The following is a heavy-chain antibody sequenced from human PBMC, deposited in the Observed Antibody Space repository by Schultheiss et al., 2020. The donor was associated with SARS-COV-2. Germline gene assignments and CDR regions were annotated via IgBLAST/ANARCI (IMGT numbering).Heavy chain of an antibody. D-gene: IGHD4-17*01. Sequence: SVKVSCKASGYTFTSYGISWVRQPPGQGLEWMGGIIPIFGIANYAQKFQGRGTITAEKSTSTAYMELSSLRSEDTAVYYCARGTPTYYGDYVYAIFDYWGQGTLVTVSS. CDR2: IIPIFGIA. V-gene: IGHV1-69*10. CDR3: ARGTPTYYGDYVYAIFDY. J-gene: IGHJ4*02. CDR1: GYTFTSYG.